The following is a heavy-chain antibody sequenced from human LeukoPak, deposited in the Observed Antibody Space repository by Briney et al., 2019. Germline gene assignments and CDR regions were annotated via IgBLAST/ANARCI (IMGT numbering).Heavy chain of an antibody. D-gene: IGHD6-19*01. CDR3: ARGGGLAVVDY. CDR2: IHHSVST. Sequence: PSETLSLTCTVSGGSISGYYWGWIRQPPGKGLEWIGYIHHSVSTNDNPSLKGRVTISVDTSKNQFSLRLSSVTAADTAVYYCARGGGLAVVDYWGQGTRVTVSS. J-gene: IGHJ4*02. V-gene: IGHV4-59*01. CDR1: GGSISGYY.